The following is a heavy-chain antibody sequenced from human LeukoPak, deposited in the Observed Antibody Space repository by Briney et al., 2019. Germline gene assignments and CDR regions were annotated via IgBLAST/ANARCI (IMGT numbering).Heavy chain of an antibody. Sequence: PSETLSLTCVVSGASVSTSHWNWIRQLPGKGLEWIGCLSYTGKTDYNPSLASRVTISLGTSKNQVSLKLRSVTAADTAVYYCSEGYFEPFDHWGQGTLVTVPS. D-gene: IGHD2/OR15-2a*01. CDR2: LSYTGKT. CDR1: GASVSTSH. CDR3: SEGYFEPFDH. V-gene: IGHV4-59*02. J-gene: IGHJ4*02.